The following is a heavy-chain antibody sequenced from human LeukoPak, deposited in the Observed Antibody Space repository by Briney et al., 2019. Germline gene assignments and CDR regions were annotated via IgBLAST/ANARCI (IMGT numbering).Heavy chain of an antibody. CDR3: AKAPRLRYFDWSSEFDY. CDR2: ISSSSSTI. Sequence: PGGSLRLSCAASGFTFSSYSMNWVRQAPGRGLEWVSYISSSSSTIYYADSVKGRFTISRDNAKNSLYLQMNSLRAEDTAVYYCAKAPRLRYFDWSSEFDYWGQGTLVTVSS. CDR1: GFTFSSYS. J-gene: IGHJ4*02. V-gene: IGHV3-48*01. D-gene: IGHD3-9*01.